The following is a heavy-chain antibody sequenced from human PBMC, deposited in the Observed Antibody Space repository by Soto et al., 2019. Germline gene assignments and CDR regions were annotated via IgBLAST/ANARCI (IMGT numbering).Heavy chain of an antibody. J-gene: IGHJ4*02. CDR2: IYYSGST. CDR3: ARDQTRSTVLFDY. Sequence: SETLSLTCTVSGGSISSSSYYWGWIRQPPGRGLEWIGSIYYSGSTYYNPSLKSRVTISVDTSKNQFSLKLSSVTAADTAVYYCARDQTRSTVLFDYWGQGTLVTVSS. CDR1: GGSISSSSYY. D-gene: IGHD4-4*01. V-gene: IGHV4-39*02.